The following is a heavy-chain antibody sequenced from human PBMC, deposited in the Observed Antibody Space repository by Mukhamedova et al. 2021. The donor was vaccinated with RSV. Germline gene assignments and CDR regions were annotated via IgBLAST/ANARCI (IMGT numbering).Heavy chain of an antibody. Sequence: SRVTISVDTSKNQFSLKLSSMTAADTAVYYCARRGQGYSSGWYDYWGQGTLVTVSA. D-gene: IGHD6-19*01. V-gene: IGHV4-59*01. CDR3: ARRGQGYSSGWYDY. J-gene: IGHJ4*02.